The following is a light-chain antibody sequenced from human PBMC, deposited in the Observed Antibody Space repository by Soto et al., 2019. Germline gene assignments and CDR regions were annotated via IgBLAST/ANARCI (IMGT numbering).Light chain of an antibody. CDR2: GAS. CDR1: QSVSSN. J-gene: IGKJ5*01. CDR3: QQYNNWIT. Sequence: EIVMTQSPATLSVSPAERATLSCRASQSVSSNLAWYQQKPGQAPRLLIYGASTRATGIPARFSGSGSGTEFTLTISSLQSEDFAVYYCQQYNNWITFGQGTRLEIK. V-gene: IGKV3-15*01.